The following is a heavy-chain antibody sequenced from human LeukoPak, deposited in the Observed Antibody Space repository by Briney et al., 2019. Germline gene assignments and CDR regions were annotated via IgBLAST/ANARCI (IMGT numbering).Heavy chain of an antibody. V-gene: IGHV4-61*02. CDR1: GGSISSGSYY. CDR3: ARTVNWFDP. J-gene: IGHJ5*02. CDR2: IYTSGST. Sequence: SQTLSLTCTVSGGSISSGSYYWSWIRQPAGKGLEWIGRIYTSGSTNYNPSLKSRVTISVDTSKNQFSLKLSSVTAADTAVYYCARTVNWFDPWGQGTLVTVSS.